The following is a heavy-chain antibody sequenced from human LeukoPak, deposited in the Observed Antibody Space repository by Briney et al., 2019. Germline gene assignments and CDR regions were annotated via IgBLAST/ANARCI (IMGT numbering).Heavy chain of an antibody. J-gene: IGHJ4*02. Sequence: GGSLRLSCAASGSTFSNDWMTWVRQAPGKGLEWVANIKYDGSEKNYVDSVKGRFTISRDNAKNSLYLQMNSLRAEDTAVYYCARGLGGGYWGQGTQVTVSS. CDR3: ARGLGGGY. CDR1: GSTFSNDW. V-gene: IGHV3-7*02. CDR2: IKYDGSEK. D-gene: IGHD3-16*01.